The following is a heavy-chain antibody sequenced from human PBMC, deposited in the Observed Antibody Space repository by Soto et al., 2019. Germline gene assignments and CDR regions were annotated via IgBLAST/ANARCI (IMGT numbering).Heavy chain of an antibody. CDR3: AREGFDHRPDY. Sequence: QVQLQESGPGLVKHSETLSLTCAVSGDSISSPNWWSWYRQSPGKGLELIGEMFASGSSNYNPSLDGRVTISLDTSKNHFSLKLTSLTAADTAIYYCAREGFDHRPDYWGQGIPVSVSS. CDR1: GDSISSPNW. J-gene: IGHJ4*02. CDR2: MFASGSS. V-gene: IGHV4-4*02.